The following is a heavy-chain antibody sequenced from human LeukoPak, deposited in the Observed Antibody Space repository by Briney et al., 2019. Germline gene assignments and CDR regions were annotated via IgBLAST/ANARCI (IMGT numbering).Heavy chain of an antibody. CDR2: FSNSGTT. Sequence: SETLSLTCTVSGASISDYYWSWIRQPPGKGLEWIGFFSNSGTTNYSPSLKSRVTMSVDTSKNQFSLKLSSVTAADTAVYYCARGSNWGDYWGQGTLVTVSS. CDR3: ARGSNWGDY. CDR1: GASISDYY. J-gene: IGHJ4*02. V-gene: IGHV4-59*12. D-gene: IGHD7-27*01.